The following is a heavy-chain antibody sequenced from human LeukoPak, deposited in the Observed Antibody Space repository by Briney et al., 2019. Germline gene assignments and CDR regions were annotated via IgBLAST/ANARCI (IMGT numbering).Heavy chain of an antibody. CDR2: ISSSSSTI. CDR3: ARDRVVPAAIRAHYMDV. D-gene: IGHD2-2*02. Sequence: GGSLRLSCAASGFTFSSYSMNWVRQAPGKGLEWVSYISSSSSTIYYADSVKGRFTISRDNAKNSLYLQMNSLRAEDTAVYYCARDRVVPAAIRAHYMDVWGKGTTVTVSS. V-gene: IGHV3-48*01. J-gene: IGHJ6*03. CDR1: GFTFSSYS.